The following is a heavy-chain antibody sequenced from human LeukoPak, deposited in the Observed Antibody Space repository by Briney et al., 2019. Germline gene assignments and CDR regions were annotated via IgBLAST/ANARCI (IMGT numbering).Heavy chain of an antibody. Sequence: SETLSLTCTVSGGSISSGSYYWNWIRQPAGKGLKWIGRIYSSGSTNYNPSLKSRVTISVDTSKNQFSLKLSSVTAADTAVYYCARARGVGSSRFGFDYWGQGTLVTVSS. J-gene: IGHJ4*02. D-gene: IGHD3-10*01. CDR2: IYSSGST. V-gene: IGHV4-61*02. CDR1: GGSISSGSYY. CDR3: ARARGVGSSRFGFDY.